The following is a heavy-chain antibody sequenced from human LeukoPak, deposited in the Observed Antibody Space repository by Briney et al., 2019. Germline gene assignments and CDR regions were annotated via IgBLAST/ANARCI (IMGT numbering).Heavy chain of an antibody. Sequence: SETLSLTCAVYGGSFSGYYWSWIRQPPGKGLEWIGEINHSGSTNYNPSLKSRVTISVDTSKNQFCLKLSSVTAADTAVYYCARGRYYYGSGSYYNRENDYWGQGTLVTVSS. CDR2: INHSGST. D-gene: IGHD3-10*01. V-gene: IGHV4-34*01. CDR1: GGSFSGYY. J-gene: IGHJ4*02. CDR3: ARGRYYYGSGSYYNRENDY.